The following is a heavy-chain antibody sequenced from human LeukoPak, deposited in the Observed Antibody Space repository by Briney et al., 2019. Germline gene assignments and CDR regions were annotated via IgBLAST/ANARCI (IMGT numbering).Heavy chain of an antibody. D-gene: IGHD5-18*01. J-gene: IGHJ4*02. CDR1: GFTFSNYG. CDR3: AKGDTGVIRRYYLDS. Sequence: GGSLRLSCAASGFTFSNYGMSWVRQAPGKGLEWVSVTDTSGVITYYTDSVKGRFTISRDNSKNTLNLQMDSPRVEDTAVYYCAKGDTGVIRRYYLDSWGQGTLVTVSS. V-gene: IGHV3-23*05. CDR2: TDTSGVIT.